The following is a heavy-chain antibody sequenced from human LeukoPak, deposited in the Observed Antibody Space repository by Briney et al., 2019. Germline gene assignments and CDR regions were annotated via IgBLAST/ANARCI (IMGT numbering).Heavy chain of an antibody. V-gene: IGHV7-4-1*02. CDR1: GYTFTSYG. CDR3: ARAYQRLGELSLPNY. D-gene: IGHD3-16*02. Sequence: ASVKVSCKASGYTFTSYGISWVRQAPGQGLEWMGWIHPSTGNPTYAQGFTGRFVFSLDTSVSTTYLQISSLKAEDTAVYYCARAYQRLGELSLPNYWGQGTLVTVSS. CDR2: IHPSTGNP. J-gene: IGHJ4*02.